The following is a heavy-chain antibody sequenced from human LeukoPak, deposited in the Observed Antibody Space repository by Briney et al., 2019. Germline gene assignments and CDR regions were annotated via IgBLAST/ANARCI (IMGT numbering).Heavy chain of an antibody. CDR1: GFTFSDYT. V-gene: IGHV3-23*01. Sequence: PGGSLRLSCAGLGFTFSDYTMTWVRQTPEKGLQWVSGISGSGGSRYYAESVKGRFTISRDNSQNTVDLHMVNLRVEDTGVYYCARLRNVGGNPHPFNVWGQGTTVTVSS. CDR2: ISGSGGSR. CDR3: ARLRNVGGNPHPFNV. J-gene: IGHJ3*01. D-gene: IGHD4-23*01.